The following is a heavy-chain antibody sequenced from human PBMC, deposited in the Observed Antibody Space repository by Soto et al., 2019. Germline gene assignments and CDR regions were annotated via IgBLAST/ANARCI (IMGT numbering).Heavy chain of an antibody. Sequence: QGQLQQSGPGLVKPSQTLSLTCAISGDSVSSDITSWNWIRQSPSRGLEWLGRTYYRSKWFHDYAASVKSRITITPDTSKNQFSLELTSMSPEDTAVYYCARGNALDVWGQGTVVTVSS. CDR1: GDSVSSDITS. CDR3: ARGNALDV. V-gene: IGHV6-1*01. J-gene: IGHJ3*01. D-gene: IGHD3-10*01. CDR2: TYYRSKWFH.